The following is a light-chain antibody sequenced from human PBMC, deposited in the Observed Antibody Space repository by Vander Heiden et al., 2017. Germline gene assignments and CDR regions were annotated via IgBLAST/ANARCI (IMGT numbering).Light chain of an antibody. V-gene: IGKV1-5*01. CDR2: DAS. Sequence: DIQMTQSPSTLSASVGDRVTITCRASQSISSWLAWYQQKPGKAPKLLIYDASRLESGVPSRFSGSGSGTEFTLTSSSLQPDDFATYYCQQYNSLWTFGQGTKLEIK. J-gene: IGKJ2*02. CDR3: QQYNSLWT. CDR1: QSISSW.